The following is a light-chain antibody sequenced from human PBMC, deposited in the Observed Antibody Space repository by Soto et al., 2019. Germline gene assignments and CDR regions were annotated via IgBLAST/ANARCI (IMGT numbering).Light chain of an antibody. CDR3: QQYNNWPPMYT. CDR1: QSVSSN. Sequence: EIVMTQSPATLSVSPGDRATLSCRASQSVSSNLAWYQHKPGQAPRLLIYGASTRATGIPARFSGSGSGTEFTLTISSLQSEDFAVYYSQQYNNWPPMYTLGQGTKLEIK. V-gene: IGKV3-15*01. J-gene: IGKJ2*01. CDR2: GAS.